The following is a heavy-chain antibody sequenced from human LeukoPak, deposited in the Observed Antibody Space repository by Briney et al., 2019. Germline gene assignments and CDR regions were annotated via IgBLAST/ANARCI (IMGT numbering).Heavy chain of an antibody. Sequence: GGSLRLSCAASGFTFSQYDMHWVRQAPGKGLEWVAVISTDVSHKYYADYVEGRFTISRDNSRNTMYLQMNSLRHEDTAIYYCVNRLNNAFEMWGQGTMVTVSS. CDR3: VNRLNNAFEM. D-gene: IGHD2/OR15-2a*01. J-gene: IGHJ3*02. CDR1: GFTFSQYD. CDR2: ISTDVSHK. V-gene: IGHV3-30*18.